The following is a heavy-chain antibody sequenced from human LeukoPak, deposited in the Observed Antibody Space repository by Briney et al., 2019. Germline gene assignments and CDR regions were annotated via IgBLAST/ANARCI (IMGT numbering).Heavy chain of an antibody. Sequence: ASVNVSCKASGYTFTRYGISWVRQAPGQGLEWMGWINAYKCNTNYAQKREGRVTMTTDTSTSTAYMELRSLRSDDTAVYYCARAWSQSDSFNPSYCYYYYMDVWGKGTTVTVSS. J-gene: IGHJ6*03. CDR1: GYTFTRYG. D-gene: IGHD2-15*01. V-gene: IGHV1-18*01. CDR3: ARAWSQSDSFNPSYCYYYYMDV. CDR2: INAYKCNT.